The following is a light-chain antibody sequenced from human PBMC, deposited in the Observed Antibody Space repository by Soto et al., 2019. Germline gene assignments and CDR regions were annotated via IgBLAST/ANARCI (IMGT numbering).Light chain of an antibody. V-gene: IGLV1-40*01. J-gene: IGLJ1*01. Sequence: QSVLTQPPSVSGAPGQRVTISCTGSSSNIGAGYDVHWYQQLPGTAPKLLIYGNSNRPSGVPDRFSGSKSGTSDSLAITGLQAEDDADYYCQSYDSSLSALYVFGTGTKLTVL. CDR3: QSYDSSLSALYV. CDR2: GNS. CDR1: SSNIGAGYD.